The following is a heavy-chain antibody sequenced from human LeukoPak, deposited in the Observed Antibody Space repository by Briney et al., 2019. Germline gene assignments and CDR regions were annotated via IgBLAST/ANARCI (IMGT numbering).Heavy chain of an antibody. Sequence: SETLSLTCTVSGGSISSSSYYWCWIRQPPGKGLEWIGSIYYSGSTYYNPSLKSRVTISVDTSKNQFSLKLSSVTAADTAVYYCASWVEGIAAAVGAFDIWGQGTMVTVSS. CDR3: ASWVEGIAAAVGAFDI. J-gene: IGHJ3*02. D-gene: IGHD6-13*01. CDR2: IYYSGST. V-gene: IGHV4-39*01. CDR1: GGSISSSSYY.